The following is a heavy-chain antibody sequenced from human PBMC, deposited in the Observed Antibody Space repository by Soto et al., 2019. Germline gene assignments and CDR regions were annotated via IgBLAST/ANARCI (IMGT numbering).Heavy chain of an antibody. CDR3: ARDKITGLFDY. V-gene: IGHV4-34*01. CDR1: GGSFSGYY. J-gene: IGHJ4*02. CDR2: INHSGST. D-gene: IGHD2-8*02. Sequence: QVQLQQWGAGLLKPSETLSLTCAVYGGSFSGYYWTWIRQPPGTGLEWIGEINHSGSTNYNPSLTSRVIISVDTSKNQFSLKLTSVTAADTAGYYCARDKITGLFDYWGQGTLVTVSS.